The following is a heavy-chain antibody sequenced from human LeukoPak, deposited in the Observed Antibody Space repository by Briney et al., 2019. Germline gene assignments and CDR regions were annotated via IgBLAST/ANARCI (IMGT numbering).Heavy chain of an antibody. Sequence: GGSLRLSCAASGFTFSTSWMDWVRQAPGRGLEWVANINQDGSEKYYVDSVKGRFTVSRDNAKKSLYLQMNSLRAEDTAMYYCTIELGPPWGQGTLVTVSS. CDR1: GFTFSTSW. CDR2: INQDGSEK. J-gene: IGHJ5*02. V-gene: IGHV3-7*01. CDR3: TIELGPP.